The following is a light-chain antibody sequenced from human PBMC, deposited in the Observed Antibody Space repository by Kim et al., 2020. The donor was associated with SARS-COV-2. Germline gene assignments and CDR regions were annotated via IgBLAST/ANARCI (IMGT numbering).Light chain of an antibody. J-gene: IGKJ5*01. CDR3: HQYATSPLS. CDR2: DAS. Sequence: SPGERATLSCRASQNVGRNYIAWYQQKPGQTPRLVIYDASSRATGIPDRVSGSGSGTDFTLRISGLEAEHFAVYDGHQYATSPLSFGRGTRLESK. CDR1: QNVGRNY. V-gene: IGKV3-20*01.